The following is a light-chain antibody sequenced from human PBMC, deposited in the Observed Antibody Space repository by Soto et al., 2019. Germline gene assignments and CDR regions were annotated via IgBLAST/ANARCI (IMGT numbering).Light chain of an antibody. Sequence: QSALPQPASVSGSPGQSITISCTGTSTDVGGYNYVSWYQQHPGKAPKLMMYDVSNRPSGVSNRFSGSKSANTASLTISGLQAEDDADYYCSSYTTRSTVVFGGGTKLTVL. V-gene: IGLV2-14*01. CDR2: DVS. CDR3: SSYTTRSTVV. J-gene: IGLJ2*01. CDR1: STDVGGYNY.